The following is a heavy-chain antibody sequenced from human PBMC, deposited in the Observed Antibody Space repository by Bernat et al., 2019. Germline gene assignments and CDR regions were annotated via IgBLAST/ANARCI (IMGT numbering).Heavy chain of an antibody. V-gene: IGHV3-21*01. CDR3: ATSPAGYSSSWYSPGDY. CDR1: GFTFSSYS. D-gene: IGHD6-13*01. Sequence: EVQLVESGGGLVKPGGSLRLSCAASGFTFSSYSMNWVRQAPGKGLEWVSSISSSSSYIYYADSVKGRFTISRDNAKNSLYLQMNSLRAEDTAVYYCATSPAGYSSSWYSPGDYWGQGTLVTVSS. CDR2: ISSSSSYI. J-gene: IGHJ4*02.